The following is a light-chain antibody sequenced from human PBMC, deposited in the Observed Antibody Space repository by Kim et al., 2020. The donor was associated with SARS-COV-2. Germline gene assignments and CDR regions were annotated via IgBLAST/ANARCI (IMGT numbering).Light chain of an antibody. V-gene: IGKV3D-15*01. J-gene: IGKJ4*01. Sequence: EIVTTQSPATLSVSPGERATLSCRASQSVRSCLAWYQQRPGQAPRLLIYDASIRATGVPARFTGSGSGTEFTLTISSLQSEDFAVYYCQQHYTWSAITFGGGTKLDIK. CDR1: QSVRSC. CDR3: QQHYTWSAIT. CDR2: DAS.